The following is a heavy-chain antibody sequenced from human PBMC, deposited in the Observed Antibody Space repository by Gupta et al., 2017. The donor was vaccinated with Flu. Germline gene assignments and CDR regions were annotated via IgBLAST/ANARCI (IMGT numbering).Heavy chain of an antibody. D-gene: IGHD1-26*01. Sequence: EVQLVESGGGLVQPGGSLRLSCAASGFTFGSYWMHWVRQAPGKGLVWVSRVHPDGRTTSFADSVKGRFTISRDNAKNTLYLQMNSLTAEDSAVYYCGRGGSSAHYFVSFDPWGQGTLVTVSS. V-gene: IGHV3-74*01. CDR1: GFTFGSYW. CDR2: VHPDGRTT. CDR3: GRGGSSAHYFVSFDP. J-gene: IGHJ5*02.